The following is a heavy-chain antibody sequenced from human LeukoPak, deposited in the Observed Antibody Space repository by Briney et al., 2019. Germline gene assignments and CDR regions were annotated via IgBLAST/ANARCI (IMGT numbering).Heavy chain of an antibody. CDR3: ARATAIVSYYYYYMDV. CDR1: GGSISSGSYY. V-gene: IGHV4-61*02. CDR2: MYTSGST. Sequence: SETLSLTCTVSGGSISSGSYYWSWIRQPAGKGLEWIGRMYTSGSTNYNPSLKSRVTISVDTSKNQFSLKLSSVTAADTAVYYCARATAIVSYYYYYMDVWGKGTTVTDSS. D-gene: IGHD2-2*02. J-gene: IGHJ6*03.